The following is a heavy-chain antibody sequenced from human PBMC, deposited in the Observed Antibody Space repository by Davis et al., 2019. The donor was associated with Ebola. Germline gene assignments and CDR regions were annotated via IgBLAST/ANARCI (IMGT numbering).Heavy chain of an antibody. D-gene: IGHD3-10*01. CDR1: GFTFSPYS. CDR3: VRSYPGAWYFDL. V-gene: IGHV3-48*02. Sequence: GESLKISCAASGFTFSPYSMNWVRQAPGKGLEWVSCITSSSSTIYYADSVKGRFTISRDNAKNSLYLQMNSLRDEDTAVYYCVRSYPGAWYFDLWGRGTLVIVSS. J-gene: IGHJ2*01. CDR2: ITSSSSTI.